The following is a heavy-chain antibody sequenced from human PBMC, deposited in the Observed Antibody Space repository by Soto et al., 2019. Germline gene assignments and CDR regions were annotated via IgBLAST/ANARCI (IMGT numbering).Heavy chain of an antibody. Sequence: SETLSLTCAVYGGSFSGYYWSWIRQPPGKGLEWIGEINHSVSTNYNPSLKSRVTISVDTSKSQFSLKLSSVTAADTAVYYCAREGHLRFLEWFTHFNWFDPWGQGTLVTVSS. CDR2: INHSVST. CDR3: AREGHLRFLEWFTHFNWFDP. CDR1: GGSFSGYY. D-gene: IGHD3-3*01. J-gene: IGHJ5*02. V-gene: IGHV4-34*01.